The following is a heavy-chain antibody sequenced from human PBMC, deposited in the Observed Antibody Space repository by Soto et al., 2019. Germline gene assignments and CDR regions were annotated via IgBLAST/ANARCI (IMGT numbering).Heavy chain of an antibody. CDR2: IYHSGST. CDR1: GGSISSSNW. CDR3: ARVISGMAPFDY. D-gene: IGHD3-10*01. Sequence: SETLSLTCAVSGGSISSSNWLIWVRQPPGKGLEWIGEIYHSGSTNYNPSLKSRVTISVDKSKNQFSLKLSSVTAADTAVYYCARVISGMAPFDYWGQGTLVTVSS. J-gene: IGHJ4*02. V-gene: IGHV4-4*02.